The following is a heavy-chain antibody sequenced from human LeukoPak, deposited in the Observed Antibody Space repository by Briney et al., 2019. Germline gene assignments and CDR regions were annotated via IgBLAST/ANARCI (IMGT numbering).Heavy chain of an antibody. J-gene: IGHJ4*02. V-gene: IGHV4-31*03. CDR3: ARERAAAVDH. D-gene: IGHD6-13*01. CDR2: IYYSGST. CDR1: GGSISRGAHY. Sequence: PSQTLSLTCTVSGGSISRGAHYWYWIRQHPGEGLEWIGYIYYSGSTYYNPSLKSRVTISVDTCKNQFSLRLTSVTAADTAVYYCARERAAAVDHWGQGTLVTVSS.